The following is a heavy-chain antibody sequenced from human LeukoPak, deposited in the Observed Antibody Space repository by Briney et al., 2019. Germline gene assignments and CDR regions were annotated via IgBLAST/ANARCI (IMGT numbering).Heavy chain of an antibody. CDR3: AKAASSSWPSYYYGMDV. CDR1: GFIFSSYS. J-gene: IGHJ6*02. V-gene: IGHV3-23*01. Sequence: GGSLRLSCAASGFIFSSYSMSWVRQAPGMGLEWVSVITGSGGNTYHADSVKGRFTISKDNSKNTVYLQMSSLRVDDTAVYYCAKAASSSWPSYYYGMDVWGQGTTVTVSS. CDR2: ITGSGGNT. D-gene: IGHD6-13*01.